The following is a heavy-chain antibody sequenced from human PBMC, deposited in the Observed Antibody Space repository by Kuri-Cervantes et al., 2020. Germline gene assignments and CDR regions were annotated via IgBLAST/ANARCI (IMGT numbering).Heavy chain of an antibody. J-gene: IGHJ4*02. CDR2: ISSSSSYI. V-gene: IGHV3-21*04. Sequence: GGSLRLSCAASGFTFSSYSMNWVRQAPGKGLEWVSSISSSSSYIYYADSVKGRFTISRDNAKSSLYLQMNSLRAEDTAVYYCAREPLYDYIWGSYRYFDYWGQGTLVTVSS. CDR3: AREPLYDYIWGSYRYFDY. CDR1: GFTFSSYS. D-gene: IGHD3-16*02.